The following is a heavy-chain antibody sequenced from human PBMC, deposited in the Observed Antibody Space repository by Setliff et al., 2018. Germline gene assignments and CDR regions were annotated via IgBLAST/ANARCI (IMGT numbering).Heavy chain of an antibody. V-gene: IGHV5-51*01. Sequence: GESLKISCKGSGNSFTNYWIGWVRQMPGKGLEWMGVIYPGDSDTRYSPSFQGQVTMSADKSINTAYLQWSSLKASDTAMYYCARLGAPASHDAFDIWGQGTMVTVSS. J-gene: IGHJ3*02. CDR3: ARLGAPASHDAFDI. CDR2: IYPGDSDT. CDR1: GNSFTNYW. D-gene: IGHD6-25*01.